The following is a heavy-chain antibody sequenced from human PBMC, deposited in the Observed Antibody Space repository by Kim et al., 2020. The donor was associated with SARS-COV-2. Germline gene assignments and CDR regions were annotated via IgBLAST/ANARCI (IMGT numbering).Heavy chain of an antibody. CDR3: ARGSYYDSSGYHNWYFD. J-gene: IGHJ2*01. V-gene: IGHV3-7*01. CDR2: IKQDGSEK. Sequence: GGSLRLSCVASGLTLSSNWMSWVRQAPGKGLEWVANIKQDGSEKYYVDSVKGRVTISRDNAKNSLYLQMNSLRAEDTALYYCARGSYYDSSGYHNWYFD. D-gene: IGHD3-22*01. CDR1: GLTLSSNW.